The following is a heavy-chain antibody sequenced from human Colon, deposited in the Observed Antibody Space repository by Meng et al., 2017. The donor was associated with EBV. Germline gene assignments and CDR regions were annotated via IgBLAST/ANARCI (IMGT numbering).Heavy chain of an antibody. V-gene: IGHV4-4*02. Sequence: GPAQVEPLANLSLTCVVSGGSNRGSNQWSWVGQPPGKGQEWSGQTCHSGTAYYNPSLTSRVTISVDTSKNQFSLNLSSLTAADTAVYYCARHVYGDSYGFWGQGTLVTVSS. D-gene: IGHD4-17*01. CDR2: TCHSGTA. CDR1: GGSNRGSNQ. J-gene: IGHJ4*02. CDR3: ARHVYGDSYGF.